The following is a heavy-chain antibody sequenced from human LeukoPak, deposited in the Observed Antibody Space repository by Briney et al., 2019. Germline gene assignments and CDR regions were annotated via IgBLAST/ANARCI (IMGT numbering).Heavy chain of an antibody. V-gene: IGHV3-23*01. Sequence: PGRSLRLSCAASGFNFDSYTMNWVRQASGKGLQWVANILASGSPTYYADSVKGRFIISRDNSKNTVYLQMNSLRVEDTAIYYCAKDLRPDGVDNFDHWGQGILVTVSS. CDR1: GFNFDSYT. CDR2: ILASGSPT. D-gene: IGHD2-8*01. CDR3: AKDLRPDGVDNFDH. J-gene: IGHJ4*02.